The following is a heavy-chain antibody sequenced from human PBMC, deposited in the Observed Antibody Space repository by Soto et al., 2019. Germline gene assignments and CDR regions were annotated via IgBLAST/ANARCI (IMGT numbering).Heavy chain of an antibody. CDR3: AKDPIGEYSSGWDFGY. CDR2: ISYDGSNK. Sequence: QVQLVESGGGVVQPGRSLRLSCAASGFTFSSYGMHWVRQAPGKGLEWVAVISYDGSNKYYADSVKGRFTISRDNSKNTLYLQMNSLRAEDTAVYYCAKDPIGEYSSGWDFGYWGQGTLVTVSS. J-gene: IGHJ4*02. CDR1: GFTFSSYG. V-gene: IGHV3-30*18. D-gene: IGHD6-19*01.